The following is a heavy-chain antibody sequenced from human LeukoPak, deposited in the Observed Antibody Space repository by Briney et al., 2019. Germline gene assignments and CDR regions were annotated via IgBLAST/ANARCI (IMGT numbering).Heavy chain of an antibody. D-gene: IGHD3-9*01. V-gene: IGHV4-59*01. CDR2: IYYIGST. CDR3: AREGGLRYFDWLFASFDY. J-gene: IGHJ4*02. Sequence: SETLSLTCTVSGGSISSYYWIWIRQPPGKGLEWIGYIYYIGSTNYNPSLKSRVPISVDTSKNQFSLKLSSVTAADTAVYYCAREGGLRYFDWLFASFDYWGQGTLVTVSS. CDR1: GGSISSYY.